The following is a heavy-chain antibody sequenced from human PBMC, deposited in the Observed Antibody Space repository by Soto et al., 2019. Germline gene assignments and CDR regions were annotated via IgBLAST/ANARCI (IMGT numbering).Heavy chain of an antibody. CDR3: ARETSEGWFDP. Sequence: QVQLVESGGGVVQPGRSLRLSCAASGFTFSSYAMHWVRQAPGKGLEWVAVISYDGSNKYYADSVKGRFTISRDNSKNTLYLQMNSLRAEDTAVYYCARETSEGWFDPWGQGTLVTVSS. CDR1: GFTFSSYA. J-gene: IGHJ5*02. CDR2: ISYDGSNK. V-gene: IGHV3-30-3*01.